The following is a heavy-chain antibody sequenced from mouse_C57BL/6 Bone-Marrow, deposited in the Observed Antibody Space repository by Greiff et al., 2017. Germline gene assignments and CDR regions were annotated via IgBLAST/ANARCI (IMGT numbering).Heavy chain of an antibody. CDR1: GYTFTSYG. D-gene: IGHD1-1*02. CDR3: AREVGYYSDY. V-gene: IGHV1-81*01. J-gene: IGHJ2*01. CDR2: IYPRSGTT. Sequence: VQLQQSGAELARPGASVKLSCKASGYTFTSYGISWVKQSTGQGLEWIGEIYPRSGTTYYNEKFKGKATLTAAKSSSTAYMELRSLTAEDSAVDCWAREVGYYSDYWGQGTTRTVSS.